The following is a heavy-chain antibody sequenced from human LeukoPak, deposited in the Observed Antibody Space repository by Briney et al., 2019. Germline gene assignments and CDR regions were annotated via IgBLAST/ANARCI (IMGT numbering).Heavy chain of an antibody. CDR1: GDSMNGSSDY. CDR3: ARRSVYLYFDL. J-gene: IGHJ2*01. Sequence: AQTLSLTFTISGDSMNGSSDYWDGLRQPPGKGLEWIGTIYYNGRSSYNPTLKSRVTISVDTSKNQFSLRLTSVTAADTAIYFCARRSVYLYFDLWGRGNLVTVSS. V-gene: IGHV4-39*07. CDR2: IYYNGRS.